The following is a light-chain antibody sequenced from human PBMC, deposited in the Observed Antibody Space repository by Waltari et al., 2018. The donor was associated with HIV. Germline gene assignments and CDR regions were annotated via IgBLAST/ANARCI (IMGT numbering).Light chain of an antibody. J-gene: IGLJ3*02. CDR3: QSADSIDSCRV. V-gene: IGLV3-25*03. CDR2: KDT. CDR1: ALPKHY. Sequence: SYELKQSPSVSVSPGQTARITCSGDALPKHYTSWYQQRPGQAPVLVIYKDTRRRTGIHELFTGASSGRTVRLTISGVQAEDEAAYYWQSADSIDSCRVCGCGTRRPGL.